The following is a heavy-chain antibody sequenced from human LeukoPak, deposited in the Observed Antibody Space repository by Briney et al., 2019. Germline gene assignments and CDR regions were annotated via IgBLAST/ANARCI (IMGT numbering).Heavy chain of an antibody. J-gene: IGHJ4*02. CDR3: AREDTYYYGTGTYRLFDY. CDR1: GGSISSYY. D-gene: IGHD3-10*01. CDR2: IYYSGST. V-gene: IGHV4-59*01. Sequence: PSEALSLTCTVSGGSISSYYWSWIRQPPGKGLEWIGYIYYSGSTNYNPSLKSRVTISVDTSKNQFSLKLSSVTAADTAVYYCAREDTYYYGTGTYRLFDYWGQGTLVTVSS.